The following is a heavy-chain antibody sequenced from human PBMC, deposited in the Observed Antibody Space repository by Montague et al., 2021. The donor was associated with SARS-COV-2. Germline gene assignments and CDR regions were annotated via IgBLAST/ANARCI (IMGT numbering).Heavy chain of an antibody. Sequence: SETLSLTCTVSGGSISNYHWNWIRQPPGKGLEWIAYIYYSGSTDYNPSLQSRVTISVDTAKNQFSLKLTSVTAADTAVYYCAGTEGSGWYREVYYWGQGTLVTVSS. J-gene: IGHJ4*02. V-gene: IGHV4-59*01. CDR2: IYYSGST. CDR1: GGSISNYH. D-gene: IGHD6-19*01. CDR3: AGTEGSGWYREVYY.